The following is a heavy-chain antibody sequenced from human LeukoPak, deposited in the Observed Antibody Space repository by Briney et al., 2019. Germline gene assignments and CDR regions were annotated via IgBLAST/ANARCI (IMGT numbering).Heavy chain of an antibody. Sequence: SETLSLTCAVSGYSISSGYFWGWIRQPPGKGLEWIVSIYHSGTTYYNPSLKSRVTISVDTSKNQFSLRLSSVTAADTAVYYCARPPDYSDYGAAFTYWGQGTLVTVPS. V-gene: IGHV4-38-2*01. D-gene: IGHD4-11*01. CDR1: GYSISSGYF. J-gene: IGHJ4*02. CDR3: ARPPDYSDYGAAFTY. CDR2: IYHSGTT.